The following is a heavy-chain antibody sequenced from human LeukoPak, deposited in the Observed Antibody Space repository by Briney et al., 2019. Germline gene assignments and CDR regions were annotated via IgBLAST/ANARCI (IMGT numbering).Heavy chain of an antibody. CDR1: GFTFSDYP. Sequence: GGSLRLSCAASGFTFSDYPMNWVCQTPGKGLEWVSYISSTGVIYYADSVRGRFTLSRDNAKNSLYLQMNSLRAEDTAVYYCASGCSSARCHGDFDYWGQGTLVTVSS. CDR2: ISSTGVI. J-gene: IGHJ4*02. CDR3: ASGCSSARCHGDFDY. D-gene: IGHD2-2*01. V-gene: IGHV3-69-1*01.